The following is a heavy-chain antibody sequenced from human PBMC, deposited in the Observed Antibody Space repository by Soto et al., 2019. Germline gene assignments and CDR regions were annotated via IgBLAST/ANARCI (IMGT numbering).Heavy chain of an antibody. Sequence: GGSLRLSCATSGFTFGNYWMHWVRQAPGKGLEWVSRMNSDGSTTNYADSVKGRFTVSRDNARNTLHLQMNSLRAEDTAVYYCATAEVDYWGPGTLVTVSS. V-gene: IGHV3-74*01. J-gene: IGHJ4*02. CDR2: MNSDGSTT. CDR1: GFTFGNYW. CDR3: ATAEVDY.